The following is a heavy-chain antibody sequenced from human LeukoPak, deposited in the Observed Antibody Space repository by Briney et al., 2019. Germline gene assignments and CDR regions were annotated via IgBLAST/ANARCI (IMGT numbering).Heavy chain of an antibody. D-gene: IGHD3-22*01. Sequence: GGSLRLSCAASGFTFSDYYMSWIRQAPGKGLGWVSYISSSGSTIYYADSVKGRFTISRDNAKNSLYLQMNSLRAEDTAVYYCARTNYYDSSGYYYWGQGTLVTVSS. CDR3: ARTNYYDSSGYYY. CDR2: ISSSGSTI. J-gene: IGHJ4*02. CDR1: GFTFSDYY. V-gene: IGHV3-11*01.